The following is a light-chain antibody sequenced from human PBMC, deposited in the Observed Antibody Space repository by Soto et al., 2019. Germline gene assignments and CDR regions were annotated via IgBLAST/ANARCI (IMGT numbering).Light chain of an antibody. CDR3: QKYNSAPYA. CDR1: QGISNY. Sequence: DIQMTQSPSSLSASVGDRVTITSRASQGISNYLAWYQQRPGQVPKLLIYGAFTLQSGVPSRFSGSGSGTDFTLTISSPQPEDVATYYCQKYNSAPYAFGQGNKLEIK. V-gene: IGKV1-27*01. J-gene: IGKJ2*01. CDR2: GAF.